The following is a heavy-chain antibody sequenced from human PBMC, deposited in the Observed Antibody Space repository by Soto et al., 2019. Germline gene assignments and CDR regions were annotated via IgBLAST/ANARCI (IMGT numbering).Heavy chain of an antibody. CDR2: INPSGGRI. J-gene: IGHJ6*02. V-gene: IGHV1-46*01. Sequence: QMQLVQSGAEVKKPGASVKVSCKASGYTFTSYQMHWVRQAPGQGLEWMGIINPSGGRITYAPRFQGRVMMTRDTSTNTVYMELRRLRSEDTALYYCARDGPPTTTGVGPSYTMDVWGQGTTVTVS. CDR3: ARDGPPTTTGVGPSYTMDV. D-gene: IGHD3-3*01. CDR1: GYTFTSYQ.